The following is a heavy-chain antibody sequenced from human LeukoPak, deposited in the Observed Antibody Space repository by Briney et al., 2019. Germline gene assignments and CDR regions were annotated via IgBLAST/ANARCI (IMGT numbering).Heavy chain of an antibody. CDR1: GYTFTGYY. V-gene: IGHV1-2*02. J-gene: IGHJ6*03. D-gene: IGHD3-3*01. Sequence: ASVKVSCKASGYTFTGYYMHWVRQAPGQGLEWMGWINPNSGGTNYAQKFQGRVTMTRDTSISTAYMELSSLRSEDTAVYYCASWSLYDYYYYYMDVWGKGTTVTVSS. CDR3: ASWSLYDYYYYYMDV. CDR2: INPNSGGT.